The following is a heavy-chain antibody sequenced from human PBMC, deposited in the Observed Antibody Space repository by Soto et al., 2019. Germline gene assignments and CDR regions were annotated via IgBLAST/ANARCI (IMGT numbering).Heavy chain of an antibody. D-gene: IGHD7-27*01. CDR1: GYTFSSYA. V-gene: IGHV1-3*01. CDR3: ARDTGDGTFDF. Sequence: QVHLVQSGAEVRKPGASVKVSCKASGYTFSSYAMHWVRQAPGQRLEWMGWINAGYGNTKSSQKFQDRVTISRDTSSITAYIELTSLRSEDTAVYYCARDTGDGTFDFWGQGTLVTGSS. CDR2: INAGYGNT. J-gene: IGHJ4*02.